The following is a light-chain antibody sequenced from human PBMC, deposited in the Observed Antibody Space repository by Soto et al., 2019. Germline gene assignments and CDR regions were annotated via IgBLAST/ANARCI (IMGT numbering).Light chain of an antibody. CDR3: ASYTTSSTLGV. V-gene: IGLV2-14*01. CDR1: SSDIGTYNY. Sequence: QSALTQPASVSGSPGQSITISCTGTSSDIGTYNYVSWYQQHPGKAPKVMIYEVTNRPSGVSNRFSGSKSGNTASLTISGLQAEDEADYYCASYTTSSTLGVFGTGTQLTVL. CDR2: EVT. J-gene: IGLJ1*01.